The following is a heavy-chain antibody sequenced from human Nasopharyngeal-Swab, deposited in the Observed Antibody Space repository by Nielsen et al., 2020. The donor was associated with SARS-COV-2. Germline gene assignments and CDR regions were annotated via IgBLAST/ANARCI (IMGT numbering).Heavy chain of an antibody. CDR3: AKDRDSGDDSGEYYHYYGMDV. CDR1: GFTFRSYA. CDR2: ISGSDHTT. D-gene: IGHD5-12*01. V-gene: IGHV3-23*01. J-gene: IGHJ6*02. Sequence: GGSLRLSCAASGFTFRSYAISWVRQAPGKGLEWVSVISGSDHTTYYADSVKGRFTISRNNSKNTVNLQMNSLRVEDTAIYYCAKDRDSGDDSGEYYHYYGMDVWGQGTTVTVSS.